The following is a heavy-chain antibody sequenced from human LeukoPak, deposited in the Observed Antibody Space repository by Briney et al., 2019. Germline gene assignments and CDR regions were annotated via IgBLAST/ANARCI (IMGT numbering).Heavy chain of an antibody. CDR2: INPNSGGT. V-gene: IGHV1-2*02. CDR3: ARGFYDILTGYYNDY. Sequence: ASVKVSCKASGYTFTGYYMHWVRQAPGQGLEWMGWINPNSGGTNYAQKFQGRVTMTRDTSTSTAYMELRSLRSDDTAVYYCARGFYDILTGYYNDYWGQGTLVTVSS. J-gene: IGHJ4*02. CDR1: GYTFTGYY. D-gene: IGHD3-9*01.